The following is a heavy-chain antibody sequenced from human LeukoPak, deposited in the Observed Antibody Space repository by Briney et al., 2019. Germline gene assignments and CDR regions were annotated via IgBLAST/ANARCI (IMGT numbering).Heavy chain of an antibody. D-gene: IGHD3-22*01. CDR2: ISWNSDSI. J-gene: IGHJ4*02. CDR1: GFTFDDYA. Sequence: GGSLRLSCAASGFTFDDYAMHWVRQAPGKGLEWVSGISWNSDSIGYADSVKGRFTISRDNAKNSLYLQMNSLRAEDTALYYCAKVRMGFSWLSPFFDYWGQGTLVTVSS. CDR3: AKVRMGFSWLSPFFDY. V-gene: IGHV3-9*01.